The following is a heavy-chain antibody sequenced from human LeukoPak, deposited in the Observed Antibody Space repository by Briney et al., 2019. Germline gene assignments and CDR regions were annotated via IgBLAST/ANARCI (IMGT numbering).Heavy chain of an antibody. CDR2: INPNSGGT. CDR3: ARDSSGFWHGFDY. V-gene: IGHV1-2*02. J-gene: IGHJ4*02. Sequence: ASVKVSCKASGYTFTGYYMHWVRQAPGQGLEWMGWINPNSGGTNYAQKFQGGVTMTRDTSISTAYMELSRLRSDDTAVYYCARDSSGFWHGFDYWGQGTLVTVSS. CDR1: GYTFTGYY. D-gene: IGHD6-19*01.